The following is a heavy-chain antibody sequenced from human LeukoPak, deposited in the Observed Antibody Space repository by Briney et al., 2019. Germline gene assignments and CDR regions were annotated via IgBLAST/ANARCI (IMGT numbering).Heavy chain of an antibody. CDR3: ARDGAAAGIADV. J-gene: IGHJ6*04. CDR2: ISYDGSNK. V-gene: IGHV3-30*01. Sequence: GGSLRLSCAASGFTFSSYAMHWVRQAPGKGLEWVAVISYDGSNKYYADSVKGRFTISRGNSKNTLYLQMNSLRAEDTAVYYCARDGAAAGIADVWGKGTTVTVSS. CDR1: GFTFSSYA. D-gene: IGHD6-13*01.